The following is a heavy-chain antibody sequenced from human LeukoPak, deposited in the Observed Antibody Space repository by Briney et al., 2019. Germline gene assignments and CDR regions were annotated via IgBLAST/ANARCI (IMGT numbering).Heavy chain of an antibody. CDR2: IYSSGST. CDR3: ARRMGGDYGHWFDP. Sequence: SETLSLTCTVSGGSISSYYWSWIRQPPGKGLEWIGYIYSSGSTNYYPSLKSRVTISVDTSKNQFSLKLSSVTAADTAVYYCARRMGGDYGHWFDPWGQGTLVTVSS. J-gene: IGHJ5*02. CDR1: GGSISSYY. D-gene: IGHD4-17*01. V-gene: IGHV4-59*08.